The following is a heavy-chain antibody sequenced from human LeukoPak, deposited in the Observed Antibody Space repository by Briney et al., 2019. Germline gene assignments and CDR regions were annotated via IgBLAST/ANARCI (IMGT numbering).Heavy chain of an antibody. J-gene: IGHJ4*02. CDR1: GGSISSGDYY. V-gene: IGHV4-30-4*01. D-gene: IGHD3-9*01. CDR2: IYYSGST. Sequence: SETLSLTCTVSGGSISSGDYYWSWIRQPPGKGLEWIGYIYYSGSTYYNPSLKSRVTISVDTSKNQFSLKLSSVTAADTAVYYCARGDILTGYYRPPPGYWGQGTLVTVSS. CDR3: ARGDILTGYYRPPPGY.